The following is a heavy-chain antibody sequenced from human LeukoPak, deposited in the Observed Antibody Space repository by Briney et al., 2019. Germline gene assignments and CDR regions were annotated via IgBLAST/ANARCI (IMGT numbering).Heavy chain of an antibody. D-gene: IGHD2-21*02. CDR1: GFPFSNHA. J-gene: IGHJ5*02. CDR2: ISNGNT. V-gene: IGHV3-23*01. Sequence: GGSLRPSCAASGFPFSNHAMSWVRQPPGKGLEWVSAISNGNTYYADSVRGRFTISRDDSKHMVYLQMNSLRDEDTALYYCVREAGYCASVCLKSNWFDPWGQGTLVTVS. CDR3: VREAGYCASVCLKSNWFDP.